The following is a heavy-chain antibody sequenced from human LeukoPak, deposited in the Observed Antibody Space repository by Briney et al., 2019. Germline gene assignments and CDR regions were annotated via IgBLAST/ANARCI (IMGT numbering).Heavy chain of an antibody. D-gene: IGHD3-3*01. J-gene: IGHJ4*02. CDR2: INPNSGGT. V-gene: IGHV1-2*02. CDR3: ARGTHTVGVVIKFYY. CDR1: GYTFTSYY. Sequence: GASVKVSCKASGYTFTSYYMHWVRQAPGQGLEWMGWINPNSGGTNYAQKFQGRVTMTRDTSISTAYMELSRLRSDDTAVYYCARGTHTVGVVIKFYYWGQGTLVTVSS.